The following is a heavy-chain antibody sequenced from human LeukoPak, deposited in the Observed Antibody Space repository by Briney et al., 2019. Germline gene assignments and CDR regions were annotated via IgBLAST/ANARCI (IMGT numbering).Heavy chain of an antibody. CDR2: IKQDGSEK. V-gene: IGHV3-7*01. J-gene: IGHJ5*02. D-gene: IGHD3-9*01. Sequence: GGSLRLSCAASGFTFSSYWMGWVRQAPGKGLEWVANIKQDGSEKYYVDSVKGRFTISRDNAKNSLYLQMNSLRAEDTAVYYCARYRSESILTGKGWFDPWGQGTLVTVSS. CDR3: ARYRSESILTGKGWFDP. CDR1: GFTFSSYW.